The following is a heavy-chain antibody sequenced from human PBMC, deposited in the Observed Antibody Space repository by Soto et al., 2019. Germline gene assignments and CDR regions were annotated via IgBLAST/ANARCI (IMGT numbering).Heavy chain of an antibody. D-gene: IGHD2-2*01. V-gene: IGHV6-1*01. CDR3: AREGDCSCTRCDQVVRDNWFDP. J-gene: IGHJ5*02. CDR1: GDSVSSNSAA. Sequence: PSQTLSLTCAISGDSVSSNSAAWNWIRQSPSRGLEWLGRTYYRSKWYNDYAVSVKSRITINPDTSKNQFSLQLNSVTPEDTAVYYCAREGDCSCTRCDQVVRDNWFDPWGQGTLVTVSS. CDR2: TYYRSKWYN.